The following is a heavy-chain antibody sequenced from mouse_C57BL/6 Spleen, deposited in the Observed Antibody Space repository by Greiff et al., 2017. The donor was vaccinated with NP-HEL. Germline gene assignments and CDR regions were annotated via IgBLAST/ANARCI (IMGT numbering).Heavy chain of an antibody. D-gene: IGHD1-1*01. Sequence: QVQLQQPGAELVKPGASVKMSCKASGYTFTSYWITWVKQRPGQGLEWIGDIYPGSGSTNYNEKFKSKATLTVDPSSSTAYMQLSSLTSEDSAVYYCARWGYYGSSYVDWYFDVWGTGTTVTVSS. V-gene: IGHV1-55*01. J-gene: IGHJ1*03. CDR1: GYTFTSYW. CDR3: ARWGYYGSSYVDWYFDV. CDR2: IYPGSGST.